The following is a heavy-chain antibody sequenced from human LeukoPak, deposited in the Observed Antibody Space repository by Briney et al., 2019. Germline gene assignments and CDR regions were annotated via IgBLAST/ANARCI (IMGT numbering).Heavy chain of an antibody. CDR2: LYSGSST. Sequence: PGGSLRLSCAASGFTVSTNYMNWVRQAPGKGPEWVSILYSGSSTYYADSVEGRFIVSRDSSKNTLSLQMNDLRAEDTAVYYCARVGDHFHWYLDLWGRGTLVTVSS. V-gene: IGHV3-53*01. CDR1: GFTVSTNY. CDR3: ARVGDHFHWYLDL. D-gene: IGHD3-3*02. J-gene: IGHJ2*01.